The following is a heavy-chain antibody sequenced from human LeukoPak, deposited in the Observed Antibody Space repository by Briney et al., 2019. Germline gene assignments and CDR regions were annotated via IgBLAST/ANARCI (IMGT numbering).Heavy chain of an antibody. D-gene: IGHD3-9*01. CDR2: IKQDGSEK. CDR3: AGSILTGYPTFDC. V-gene: IGHV3-7*01. J-gene: IGHJ4*02. CDR1: GFTFSSYW. Sequence: GGSLRLSCAASGFTFSSYWMSWVRQAPGKGLEWVANIKQDGSEKYYVDSVKGRFTISRDNAKNSLYLQMNSLRAEDTAVYYCAGSILTGYPTFDCWGQGTLVTVSS.